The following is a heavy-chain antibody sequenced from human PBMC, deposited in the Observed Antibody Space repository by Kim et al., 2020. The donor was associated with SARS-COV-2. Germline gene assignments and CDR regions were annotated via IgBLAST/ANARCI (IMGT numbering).Heavy chain of an antibody. V-gene: IGHV4-39*02. CDR2: IYYSGST. Sequence: SETLSLTCTVSGGSISSSSYYWGWIRQPPGKGLEWIGSIYYSGSTYYNPSLKSRVTISVDTSKNQFSLKLSSVTAADPAVYYCARESHWRLGTNYYYGMDVWGQGTTVTVSS. CDR3: ARESHWRLGTNYYYGMDV. D-gene: IGHD6-25*01. J-gene: IGHJ6*02. CDR1: GGSISSSSYY.